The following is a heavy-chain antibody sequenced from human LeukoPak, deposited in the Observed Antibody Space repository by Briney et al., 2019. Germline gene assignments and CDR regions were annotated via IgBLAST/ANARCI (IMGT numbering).Heavy chain of an antibody. CDR2: TSYDGSNK. Sequence: GGSLRLSCAAPRFTFSIYTMHWGRQAPGKGLEWVALTSYDGSNKYYADSVKGRFTISRDNSKNTLYLQMNSLRAEDTAVYYCGRDMVDRRGVSCYTLDYWGQGTLVTVSS. J-gene: IGHJ4*02. V-gene: IGHV3-30-3*01. CDR3: GRDMVDRRGVSCYTLDY. CDR1: RFTFSIYT. D-gene: IGHD2-15*01.